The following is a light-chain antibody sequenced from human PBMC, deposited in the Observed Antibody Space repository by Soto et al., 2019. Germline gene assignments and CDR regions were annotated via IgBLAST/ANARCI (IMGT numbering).Light chain of an antibody. CDR2: LNSDGSH. Sequence: QLVLTQSPSASASLGASVKLTCTLSRGHSNYVIAWHQQQPEKGPRYLMKLNSDGSHSKGDGLPDRFSGSSSGAERYLTIASPQSEDEADYYCQTWDTGIRVFGGGTKVTVL. CDR3: QTWDTGIRV. CDR1: RGHSNYV. J-gene: IGLJ2*01. V-gene: IGLV4-69*01.